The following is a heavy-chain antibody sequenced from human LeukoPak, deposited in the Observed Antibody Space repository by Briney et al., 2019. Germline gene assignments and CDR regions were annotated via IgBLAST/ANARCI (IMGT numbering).Heavy chain of an antibody. CDR1: GYTFTGYY. Sequence: ASVKVSCKASGYTFTGYYMHWVRQAPGQGLEWMGWINPNSGGTNYAQNFQGRVTMTRDTSISTVYMELSRLRSDDTAVYYCARGGGPYGDYYWYFDFWGRGTLVAVSS. CDR2: INPNSGGT. D-gene: IGHD4-17*01. V-gene: IGHV1-2*02. J-gene: IGHJ2*01. CDR3: ARGGGPYGDYYWYFDF.